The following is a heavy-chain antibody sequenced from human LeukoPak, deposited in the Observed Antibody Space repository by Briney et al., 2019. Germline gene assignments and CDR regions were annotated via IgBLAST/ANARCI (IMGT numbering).Heavy chain of an antibody. J-gene: IGHJ4*02. CDR3: ARPMNDLAGDTFDY. V-gene: IGHV3-7*05. CDR1: GFTFSSYW. CDR2: IKQDGSEK. Sequence: GGSLRLSCAASGFTFSSYWMSWVRQAPGKGLEWVANIKQDGSEKYYVDSVKGRFTIPRDNAKNSLYLQMNSLRAEDTAVYYCARPMNDLAGDTFDYWGQGTLVTVSS. D-gene: IGHD1-1*01.